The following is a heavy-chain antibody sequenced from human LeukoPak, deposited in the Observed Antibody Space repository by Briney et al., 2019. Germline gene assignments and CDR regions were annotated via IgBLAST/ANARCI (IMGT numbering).Heavy chain of an antibody. CDR3: ARDPGYLDY. V-gene: IGHV4-38-2*02. CDR1: GYSISSGYY. CDR2: IYHSGST. J-gene: IGHJ4*02. Sequence: KPSETLSLTCTVSGYSISSGYYWGWIRQPPGKGLEWIGSIYHSGSTYYNPSLKSRVTIPVDTSKNQFSLKLSSVTAADTAVYYCARDPGYLDYWGQGTLVTVSS.